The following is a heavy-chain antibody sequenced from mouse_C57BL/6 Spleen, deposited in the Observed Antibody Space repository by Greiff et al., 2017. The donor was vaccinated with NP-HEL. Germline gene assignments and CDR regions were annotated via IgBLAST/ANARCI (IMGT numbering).Heavy chain of an antibody. CDR2: IDPSDSYT. CDR3: ARGGPYYAMDY. CDR1: GYTFTSYW. Sequence: QVQLQQSGAELVMPGASVKLSCKASGYTFTSYWMHWVKQRPGQGLEWIGEIDPSDSYTNYNQKFKGKSTLTVDKSSSTAYMQLSSLTSEDSAVYYCARGGPYYAMDYWGQGTSVTVSS. J-gene: IGHJ4*01. V-gene: IGHV1-69*01.